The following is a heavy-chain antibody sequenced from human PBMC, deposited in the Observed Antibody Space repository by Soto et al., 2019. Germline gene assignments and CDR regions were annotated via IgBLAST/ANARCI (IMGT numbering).Heavy chain of an antibody. CDR1: GFSLSTSGVG. D-gene: IGHD2-15*01. Sequence: SGPTLVNPTQTLTLTCTFSGFSLSTSGVGVGWIRQPPGKALEWLALIYWDDDKRYSPSLKSRLTITKDTSKNQVVLTMTNMDPVDTATYYCAHTPYCSGGSCYPQYFQHWGQGTLVTVSS. CDR2: IYWDDDK. V-gene: IGHV2-5*02. J-gene: IGHJ1*01. CDR3: AHTPYCSGGSCYPQYFQH.